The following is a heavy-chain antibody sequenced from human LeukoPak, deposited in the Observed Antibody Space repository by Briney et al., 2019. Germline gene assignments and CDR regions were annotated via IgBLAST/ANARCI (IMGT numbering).Heavy chain of an antibody. J-gene: IGHJ4*02. CDR1: GYAFTRYG. V-gene: IGHV1-18*01. Sequence: GASVKVSCKAYGYAFTRYGISWVRQAPGQGLEWMGWISAYNGNTNYAQNFQGRVTMTTDTSASTAYMELRSQTSDDTALYYCARGGGYYDHWGQGTLVTVSS. CDR3: ARGGGYYDH. D-gene: IGHD4-23*01. CDR2: ISAYNGNT.